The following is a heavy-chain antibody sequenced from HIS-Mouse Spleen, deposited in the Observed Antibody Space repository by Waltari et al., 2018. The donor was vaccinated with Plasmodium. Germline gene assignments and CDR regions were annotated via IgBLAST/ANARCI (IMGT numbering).Heavy chain of an antibody. Sequence: QLQLQESGPGLVKPSATLSLTCTVPGGSISSRSYYWGWLRQPPGQGLEWIGSIYYSGSTYYNPSLKSRVTISVDTSKNQFSLKLSSVTAADTAVYYCARHRIFGVVISYFDYWGQGTLVTVSS. CDR3: ARHRIFGVVISYFDY. V-gene: IGHV4-39*01. D-gene: IGHD3-3*01. J-gene: IGHJ4*02. CDR1: GGSISSRSYY. CDR2: IYYSGST.